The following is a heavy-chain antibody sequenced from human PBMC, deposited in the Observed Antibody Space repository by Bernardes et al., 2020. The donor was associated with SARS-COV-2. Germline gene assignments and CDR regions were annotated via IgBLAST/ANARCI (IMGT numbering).Heavy chain of an antibody. V-gene: IGHV3-23*01. CDR1: GFAFSDFG. J-gene: IGHJ4*02. D-gene: IGHD3-22*01. Sequence: GESLRLSCVASGFAFSDFGMAWVRQAPGKGLEWVSTLNTDGENTHYADSVKGRFTISRDNSKNMLYLQMNSLRVEDTAVYYCAKVPGYFYQSSSYFHPDYWGQGTLVTVSS. CDR3: AKVPGYFYQSSSYFHPDY. CDR2: LNTDGENT.